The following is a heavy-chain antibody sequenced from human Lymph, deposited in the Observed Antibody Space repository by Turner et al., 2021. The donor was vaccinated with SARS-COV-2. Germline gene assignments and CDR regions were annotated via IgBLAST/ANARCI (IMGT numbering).Heavy chain of an antibody. CDR1: GGSISSSRYY. J-gene: IGHJ6*02. CDR3: ARQRLTRYGMDV. V-gene: IGHV4-39*01. CDR2: IYYSGTT. D-gene: IGHD2-21*02. Sequence: QLQLQESVPRLVQPSAPLSLPYTPPGGSISSSRYYWGWIRPPPAKGLEWIGSIYYSGTTYYNPSLKSRVTISVDTSKNQFSLKLSSVTAADTAVYYCARQRLTRYGMDVWGQGTTVTVSS.